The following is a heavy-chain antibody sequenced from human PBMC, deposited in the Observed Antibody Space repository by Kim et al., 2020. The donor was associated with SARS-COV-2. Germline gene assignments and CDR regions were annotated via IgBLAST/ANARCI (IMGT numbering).Heavy chain of an antibody. D-gene: IGHD3-16*02. Sequence: ASVKVSCKASGYTFTSYYMHWVRQAPGQGLEWMGIINPSGGSTSYAQKFQGRVTMTRDTSTSTVYMELSSLRSEDTAVYYCARDGYSFGGVIAMYYFDYWGQGTLVTVSS. V-gene: IGHV1-46*01. J-gene: IGHJ4*02. CDR2: INPSGGST. CDR3: ARDGYSFGGVIAMYYFDY. CDR1: GYTFTSYY.